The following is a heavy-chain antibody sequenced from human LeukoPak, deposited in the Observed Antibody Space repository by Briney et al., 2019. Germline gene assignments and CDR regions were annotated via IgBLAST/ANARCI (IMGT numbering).Heavy chain of an antibody. V-gene: IGHV4-30-4*01. CDR3: GRDAAGVHFDY. CDR1: GGSISSGDYY. D-gene: IGHD6-19*01. J-gene: IGHJ4*02. CDR2: IYYSGST. Sequence: SETLSLTCTVSGGSISSGDYYWSWIRQPPGTGLEWIGYIYYSGSTYYNPSLKSRVTISLDTSKNQFSLKLSSVTAADTAVYYCGRDAAGVHFDYWGQGTLVTVSS.